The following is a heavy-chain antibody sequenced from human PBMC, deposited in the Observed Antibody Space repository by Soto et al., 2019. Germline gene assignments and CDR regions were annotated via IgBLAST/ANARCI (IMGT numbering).Heavy chain of an antibody. D-gene: IGHD6-6*01. CDR2: INHSGST. CDR3: ARIPGIAARPNYYYYYGMDV. CDR1: GGSFSGYY. V-gene: IGHV4-34*01. Sequence: SETLSLTCAVYGGSFSGYYWSWIRQPPGKGLEWIGEINHSGSTNYNPSLKSRVTISVDTSKNQFSLKLSSVTAADTAVYYCARIPGIAARPNYYYYYGMDVWGQGTTVTVSS. J-gene: IGHJ6*02.